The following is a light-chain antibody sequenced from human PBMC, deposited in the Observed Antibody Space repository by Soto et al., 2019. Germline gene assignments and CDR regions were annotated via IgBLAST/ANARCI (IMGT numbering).Light chain of an antibody. CDR1: QSVLYSSNNKNY. J-gene: IGKJ1*01. CDR2: GAS. CDR3: HQYYNVPRT. Sequence: DIVMTQSPDSLAVSLGERATINCKSSQSVLYSSNNKNYLAWYQQKPGQPPKLLIYGASTRVSGVPDRFSGSGSGTDFTLTISSLQAEDVAVYFCHQYYNVPRTFGPGTKVEIK. V-gene: IGKV4-1*01.